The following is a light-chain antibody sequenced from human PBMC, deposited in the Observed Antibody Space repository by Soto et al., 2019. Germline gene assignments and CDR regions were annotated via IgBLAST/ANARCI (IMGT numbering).Light chain of an antibody. V-gene: IGKV3-20*01. Sequence: ENLLTQSPGTLSLSPGEGATLSCRASRGVSANYLAWYQQKPGQAPTLLIYGASIRAAGIPDRFSGSGSGTDFTLTISNLEPEDFAVYYCQQHISWPLTFGGGTKVDIK. CDR1: RGVSANY. J-gene: IGKJ4*01. CDR3: QQHISWPLT. CDR2: GAS.